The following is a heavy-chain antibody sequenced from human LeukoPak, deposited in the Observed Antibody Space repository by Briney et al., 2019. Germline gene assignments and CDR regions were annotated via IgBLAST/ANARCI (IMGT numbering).Heavy chain of an antibody. CDR3: ARRAILGAFDI. CDR1: GGSINDYY. Sequence: PSETLSLTCTVSGGSINDYYWTWIRQPPGKGLEWIGYIYYSGSTNYNPSLKSRVTISVDTSKNQFSLKLSSVTAADTAVYYCARRAILGAFDIWGQGTMVTVSS. V-gene: IGHV4-59*08. CDR2: IYYSGST. D-gene: IGHD2-2*01. J-gene: IGHJ3*02.